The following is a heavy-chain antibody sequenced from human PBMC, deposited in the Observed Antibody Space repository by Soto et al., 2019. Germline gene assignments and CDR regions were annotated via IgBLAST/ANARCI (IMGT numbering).Heavy chain of an antibody. V-gene: IGHV1-2*04. J-gene: IGHJ6*02. CDR3: ARVGVLKNSGWYSDYYYGMDV. D-gene: IGHD6-19*01. Sequence: ASVKVSCKASGYTLTGYYMHWVRQAPGQGLEWKGLINPNSGGTNYAQKFQGWVTMTRDTSISTAYMELSRLRSDDTAVYYCARVGVLKNSGWYSDYYYGMDVWGQGTTLTVSS. CDR1: GYTLTGYY. CDR2: INPNSGGT.